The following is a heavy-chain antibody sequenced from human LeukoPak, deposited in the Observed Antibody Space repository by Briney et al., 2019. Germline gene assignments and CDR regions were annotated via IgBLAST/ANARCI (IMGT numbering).Heavy chain of an antibody. D-gene: IGHD2-15*01. CDR2: IYPGDSDT. J-gene: IGHJ4*02. CDR3: ARQGDCSGGSCLFSYYFDY. CDR1: GYSFTSYW. Sequence: GESLKISCKGSGYSFTSYWIGWVRQMPGKGLEWMGIIYPGDSDTRYSPSFQGQVTISADKSISTAYLQWSSLKASDTAMYYRARQGDCSGGSCLFSYYFDYWGQGTLVTVSS. V-gene: IGHV5-51*01.